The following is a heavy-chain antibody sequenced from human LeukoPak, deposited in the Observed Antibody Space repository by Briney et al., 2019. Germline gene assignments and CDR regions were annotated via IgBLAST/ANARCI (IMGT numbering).Heavy chain of an antibody. V-gene: IGHV4-61*01. CDR2: IYYSGST. CDR1: GGSISSSSYY. J-gene: IGHJ5*02. CDR3: ARDLHEGYSSS. Sequence: SETLSLTCTVSGGSISSSSYYWSWIRQPPGKGLEWIGYIYYSGSTNYNPSLKSRVTISVDTSKNQFSLKLSSVTAADTAVYYCARDLHEGYSSSWGQGTLVTVSS. D-gene: IGHD6-13*01.